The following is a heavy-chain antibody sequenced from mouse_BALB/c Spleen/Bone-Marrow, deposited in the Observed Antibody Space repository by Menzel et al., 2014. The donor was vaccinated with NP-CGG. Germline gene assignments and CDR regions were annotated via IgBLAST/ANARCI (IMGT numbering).Heavy chain of an antibody. Sequence: VQRVESGPGLVQPSQSLSITCTVSVFSLTSYGVHWVRQSPGKGLEWLGVIWSGGSTDYNAAFISRLSISKDNSKSQFFFKMNSLQANDTAIYYCATDGYYVRFAYWGQGTLVTVSA. V-gene: IGHV2-2*02. CDR3: ATDGYYVRFAY. CDR1: VFSLTSYG. J-gene: IGHJ3*01. D-gene: IGHD2-3*01. CDR2: IWSGGST.